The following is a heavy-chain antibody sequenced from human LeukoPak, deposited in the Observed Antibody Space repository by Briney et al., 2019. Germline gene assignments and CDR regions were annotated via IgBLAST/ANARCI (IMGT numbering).Heavy chain of an antibody. Sequence: GGSLRLSCAASGFTFTNYAMSWVRQAPGKGLEWVSEVSVSGGGTYYADSVKGRFTISRDNSENTLYLQMNSLRAEDTALYYCAKSWDWNDEGKYFDCWGQGTLVTVSS. J-gene: IGHJ4*02. CDR3: AKSWDWNDEGKYFDC. D-gene: IGHD1-1*01. CDR2: VSVSGGGT. V-gene: IGHV3-23*01. CDR1: GFTFTNYA.